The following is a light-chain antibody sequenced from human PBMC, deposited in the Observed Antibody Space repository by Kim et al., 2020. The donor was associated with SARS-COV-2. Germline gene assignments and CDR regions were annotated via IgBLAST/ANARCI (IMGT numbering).Light chain of an antibody. CDR3: QQSYITPFT. Sequence: DIQMTQSPSTLSASVGDRVTITCRTTQSISSHLDWYQQKPGRAPKLLISAASTLQGGVPSRFSGSGSGTDFTLTISSLQPEDFATYFCQQSYITPFTFGPGTKVDIK. V-gene: IGKV1-39*01. CDR2: AAS. J-gene: IGKJ3*01. CDR1: QSISSH.